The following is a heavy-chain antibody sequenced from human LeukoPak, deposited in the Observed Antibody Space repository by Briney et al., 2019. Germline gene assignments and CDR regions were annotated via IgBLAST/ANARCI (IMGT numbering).Heavy chain of an antibody. CDR3: ARAEQQLAKYYYYYYYMDV. J-gene: IGHJ6*03. CDR2: MNPNSGNT. V-gene: IGHV1-8*01. CDR1: GYTFTSYD. Sequence: VASVKVSCKASGYTFTSYDINWVRQATGQGLEWMGWMNPNSGNTGYAQKFQGRVTITRNTSISTAYMELSSLRSEDTAVYYCARAEQQLAKYYYYYYYMDVWGKGTTVTVSS. D-gene: IGHD6-13*01.